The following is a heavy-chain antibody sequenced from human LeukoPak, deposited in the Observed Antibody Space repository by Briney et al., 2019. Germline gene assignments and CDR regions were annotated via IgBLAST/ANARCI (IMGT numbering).Heavy chain of an antibody. CDR3: AKASGYYYDSSGYFGY. V-gene: IGHV3-30*04. Sequence: GGSLRLSCAPSGFTFSSYAMHWVRQAPGKGLEWVAVISYDGSNKYYADSVKGRFTISRDNSKNTLYLQMNSLRAEDTAVYYCAKASGYYYDSSGYFGYWGQGTLVTVSS. CDR2: ISYDGSNK. D-gene: IGHD3-22*01. CDR1: GFTFSSYA. J-gene: IGHJ4*02.